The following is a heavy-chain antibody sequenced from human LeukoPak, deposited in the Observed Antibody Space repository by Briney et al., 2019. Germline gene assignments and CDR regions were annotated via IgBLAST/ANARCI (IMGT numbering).Heavy chain of an antibody. CDR1: GFTFSSYA. V-gene: IGHV3-23*01. D-gene: IGHD3-9*01. Sequence: GGSLRPSCAASGFTFSSYAMSWVRQAPGKGLEWVSAISGSGGSTYYADSVKGRFTISRDNSKNTLYLQMNSLRAEDTAVYYCAKVRYYDILTGYYNDYWGQGTLVTVSS. CDR3: AKVRYYDILTGYYNDY. CDR2: ISGSGGST. J-gene: IGHJ4*02.